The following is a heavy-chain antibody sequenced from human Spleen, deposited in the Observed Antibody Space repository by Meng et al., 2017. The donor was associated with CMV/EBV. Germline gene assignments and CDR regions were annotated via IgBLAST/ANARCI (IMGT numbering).Heavy chain of an antibody. V-gene: IGHV3-30*02. CDR2: IRYDGGNK. CDR1: GFTFSSYA. CDR3: GKGFGAFHYYGVDV. D-gene: IGHD3-10*01. J-gene: IGHJ6*02. Sequence: GESLKISCAASGFTFSSYAMSWVRQAPGKGLEWVAFIRYDGGNKYYADSVKGRFTISRDNSKNTLYLQMNSLRAEDRAMYYCGKGFGAFHYYGVDVWGQGTTVTVSS.